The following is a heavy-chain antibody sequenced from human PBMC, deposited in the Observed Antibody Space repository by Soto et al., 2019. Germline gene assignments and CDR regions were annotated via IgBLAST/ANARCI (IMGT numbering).Heavy chain of an antibody. J-gene: IGHJ4*02. D-gene: IGHD6-13*01. V-gene: IGHV1-2*02. Sequence: ASVKVSCKASGYTFTGYYMHWVRQAPGQGLEWMGWINPNSGTANYAQKFQGRVTMTADKSTSTAYMELSSLRSEDTAVYYCAREVPPLAAAGTGYFDYWGQGTLVTVSS. CDR1: GYTFTGYY. CDR3: AREVPPLAAAGTGYFDY. CDR2: INPNSGTA.